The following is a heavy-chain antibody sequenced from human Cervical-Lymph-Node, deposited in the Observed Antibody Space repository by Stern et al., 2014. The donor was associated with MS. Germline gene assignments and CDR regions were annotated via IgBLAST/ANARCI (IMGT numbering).Heavy chain of an antibody. J-gene: IGHJ4*02. V-gene: IGHV4-4*08. Sequence: VQLVESGPGLVKPSETLSLTCSVSGGSISSYYWNWIRQPPGKGLEWIANVHSGGPPNTNPSPKSRFTIFLASSMNKISLNLTSVTAADTAVYYCAGSGTYYPDYWGQGILVTVSS. CDR3: AGSGTYYPDY. CDR1: GGSISSYY. D-gene: IGHD3-3*01. CDR2: VHSGGPP.